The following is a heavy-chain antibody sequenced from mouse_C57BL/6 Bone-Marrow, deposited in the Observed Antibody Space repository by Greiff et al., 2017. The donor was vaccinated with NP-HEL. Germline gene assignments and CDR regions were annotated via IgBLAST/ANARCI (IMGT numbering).Heavy chain of an antibody. CDR1: GYSITGGYY. J-gene: IGHJ2*01. CDR2: ISYDGSN. V-gene: IGHV3-6*01. Sequence: ESGPGLVKPSQSLSLTCSVTGYSITGGYYWNWIRQFPGNKLEWMGYISYDGSNNYNPSLKNRISITRDTSKNQFFLKLNSVTTEDTATYYCARDNFDYWGQGTTLTVSS. CDR3: ARDNFDY.